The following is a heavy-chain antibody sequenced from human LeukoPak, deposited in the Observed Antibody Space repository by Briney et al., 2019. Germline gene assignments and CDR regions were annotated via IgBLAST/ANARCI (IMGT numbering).Heavy chain of an antibody. Sequence: SGGSLRLSCAASGFTFSSYGMHWVRQAPGKGLEWVAVIWYDGSNKYYADSVKGRFTISRDNSKNTLYLQMNSLRAEDTAVYYCARDSVGATNYFDYWGQGTLVTVSS. CDR1: GFTFSSYG. V-gene: IGHV3-33*01. D-gene: IGHD1-26*01. CDR3: ARDSVGATNYFDY. J-gene: IGHJ4*02. CDR2: IWYDGSNK.